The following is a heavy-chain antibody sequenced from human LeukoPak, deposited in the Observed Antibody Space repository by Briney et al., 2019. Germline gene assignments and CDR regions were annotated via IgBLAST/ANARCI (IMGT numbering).Heavy chain of an antibody. CDR3: AESPLRVVAASFDY. Sequence: GGSLRLSCAASGFTFSSYAMSWVRQAPGKGLEWVSAISGSGGSAYYADSVKGRFTISRDNSKNTLYLQMNSLRAEDRAVYYCAESPLRVVAASFDYWGQGTLVTVSS. J-gene: IGHJ4*02. D-gene: IGHD2-15*01. CDR2: ISGSGGSA. CDR1: GFTFSSYA. V-gene: IGHV3-23*01.